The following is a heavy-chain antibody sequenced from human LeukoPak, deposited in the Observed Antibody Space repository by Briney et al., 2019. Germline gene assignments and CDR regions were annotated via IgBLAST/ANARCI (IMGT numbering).Heavy chain of an antibody. CDR2: ISGSGGST. D-gene: IGHD5-12*01. CDR1: GFTVSSNY. J-gene: IGHJ4*02. V-gene: IGHV3-23*01. Sequence: GGSLRLSCAASGFTVSSNYMSWVRQAPGKGLEWVSAISGSGGSTYYADSVKGRFTISRDNSKNTLYLQMNSLRAEDTAVYYCAPRGYYFDYWGQGTLVTVSS. CDR3: APRGYYFDY.